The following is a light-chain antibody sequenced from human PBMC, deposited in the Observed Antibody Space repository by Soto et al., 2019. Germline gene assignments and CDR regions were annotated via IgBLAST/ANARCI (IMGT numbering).Light chain of an antibody. CDR1: SSDVGGYNY. V-gene: IGLV2-14*01. Sequence: QSALTQPASVSGSPGQSITISCTGTSSDVGGYNYVSWYQQHPGKAPKLMIYEVSNRPSGVSNHFSCSKSGNTASLTISGLHADEDADYYCSSYTSGSTYVFGTGTKLTVL. CDR2: EVS. J-gene: IGLJ1*01. CDR3: SSYTSGSTYV.